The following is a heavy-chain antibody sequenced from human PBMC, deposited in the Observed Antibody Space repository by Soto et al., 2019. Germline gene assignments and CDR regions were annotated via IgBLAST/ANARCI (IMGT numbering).Heavy chain of an antibody. CDR3: AKDYYDKHLAEYFHH. J-gene: IGHJ1*01. CDR1: GFTFSSYG. Sequence: QVQLVESGGGVVQPGRSLRLSCAASGFTFSSYGMHWVRQAPGKGLEWVAVISYDGSYKYYTDSVKGRFTISRDNSKNTLYLQMSSMRAEDTAVYYCAKDYYDKHLAEYFHHWGQGTLVTVSS. CDR2: ISYDGSYK. D-gene: IGHD3-22*01. V-gene: IGHV3-30*18.